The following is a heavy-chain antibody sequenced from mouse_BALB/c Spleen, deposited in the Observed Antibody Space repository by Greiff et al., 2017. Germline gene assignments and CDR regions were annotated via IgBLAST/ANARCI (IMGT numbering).Heavy chain of an antibody. CDR1: GFNIKDTY. Sequence: VQLKQSGAELVKPGASVKLSCTASGFNIKDTYMHWVKQRPEQGLEWIGRIDPANGNTKYDPKFQGKATITADTSSNTAYLQLSSLTSEDTAVYYCAREDGSSYGFAYWGQGTLGTVSA. CDR3: AREDGSSYGFAY. V-gene: IGHV14-3*02. CDR2: IDPANGNT. D-gene: IGHD1-1*01. J-gene: IGHJ3*01.